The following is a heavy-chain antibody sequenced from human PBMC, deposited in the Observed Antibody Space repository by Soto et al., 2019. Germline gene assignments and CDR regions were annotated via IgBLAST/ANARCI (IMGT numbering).Heavy chain of an antibody. CDR1: EGTFNSYT. Sequence: QVQLVQSGAEVKKPGSSVKVSCTASEGTFNSYTLSWVRQAPGQGLEWMGRVIPMLGMADFAQKFQGRVMITADKSTSTAYTVLSSLRSDDTGLYYCATNYGSGSTHFDYWGQGTLITVSS. CDR2: VIPMLGMA. V-gene: IGHV1-69*02. D-gene: IGHD3-10*01. J-gene: IGHJ4*02. CDR3: ATNYGSGSTHFDY.